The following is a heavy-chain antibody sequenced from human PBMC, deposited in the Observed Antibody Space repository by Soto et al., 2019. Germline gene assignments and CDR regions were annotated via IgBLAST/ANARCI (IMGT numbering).Heavy chain of an antibody. J-gene: IGHJ4*02. V-gene: IGHV3-23*01. CDR1: GFTFSTFA. CDR3: AKTEQWLIAYFDY. Sequence: EVQLLESGGGLVQPGGSLRLSCAASGFTFSTFAMSWVRQAPGKGPEWVSGISGSGTSTYYADSVKGRFTISRDNSKNTLYLQMNSLRAEDTAVYYCAKTEQWLIAYFDYWGQGILVTVSS. CDR2: ISGSGTST. D-gene: IGHD6-19*01.